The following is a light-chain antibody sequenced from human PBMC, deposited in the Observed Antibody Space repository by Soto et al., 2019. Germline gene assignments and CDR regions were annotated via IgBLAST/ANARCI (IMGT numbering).Light chain of an antibody. V-gene: IGLV2-8*01. Sequence: QSALTQPPSASGSPGQSVTISCTGTSSDVGGYNFVSWYQQHPGKAPKLMIYDVTKRPSGVPDRFSGSKSGNTAALTVSGLQAEDDAYYSWSSFAGAHIVFGTGTKLTVL. CDR3: SSFAGAHIV. J-gene: IGLJ1*01. CDR1: SSDVGGYNF. CDR2: DVT.